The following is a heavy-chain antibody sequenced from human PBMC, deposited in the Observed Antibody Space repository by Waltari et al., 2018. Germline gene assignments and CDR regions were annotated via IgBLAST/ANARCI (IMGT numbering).Heavy chain of an antibody. CDR3: ARGLSRVRFDY. V-gene: IGHV4-34*01. CDR2: INHSGST. D-gene: IGHD3-16*01. J-gene: IGHJ4*02. Sequence: VQLQQWGAGLLKPSETLSLTCALYVGSFRGYYCSWIRQPPGNGLEWIGEINHSGSTNYNPSLKSRVTISVDTSKNQFSLKLSSVTAADTAVYYCARGLSRVRFDYWGQGTLVTVSS. CDR1: VGSFRGYY.